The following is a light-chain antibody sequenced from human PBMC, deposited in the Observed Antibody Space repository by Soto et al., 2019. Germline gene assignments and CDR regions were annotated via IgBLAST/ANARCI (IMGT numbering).Light chain of an antibody. V-gene: IGKV1-5*03. J-gene: IGKJ4*01. CDR1: QSISNW. Sequence: DIQMTQSPSTLSASVGDRVTITCRASQSISNWLAWYQQKPGKAPNLRIYKASSLESGVPSRFIGSGSGTEFTLTISSRQPDDFATYYCRQYVSYPVTFGGGTKVEMK. CDR2: KAS. CDR3: RQYVSYPVT.